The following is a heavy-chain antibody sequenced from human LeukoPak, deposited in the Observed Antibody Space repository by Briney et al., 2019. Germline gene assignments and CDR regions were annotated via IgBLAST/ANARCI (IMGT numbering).Heavy chain of an antibody. Sequence: PGGSLRVSCVASGFRFSYYYMSWIRQAPGKGLECISYISNSGNTIYYADSVKGRFTISRDNAKNSLYLQMNSLRAEDTAVYYCARDKYYYDSGNSLRYDYWGQGSLVTVSS. V-gene: IGHV3-11*01. CDR2: ISNSGNTI. J-gene: IGHJ4*02. CDR1: GFRFSYYY. CDR3: ARDKYYYDSGNSLRYDY. D-gene: IGHD3-10*01.